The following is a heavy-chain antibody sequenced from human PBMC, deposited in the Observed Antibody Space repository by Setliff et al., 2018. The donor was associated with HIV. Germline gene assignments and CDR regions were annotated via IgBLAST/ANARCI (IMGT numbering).Heavy chain of an antibody. V-gene: IGHV4-4*09. CDR2: IYGSGST. CDR1: GDSIGTYS. Sequence: PSETLSLTCAVSGDSIGTYSWHWLRQPPGKGLEWIGYIYGSGSTGYNPSLTSRVTMSTDTPNNRFALKLTSVTAADTAVYYCAKRAVQDGIVTSSNWFESWGQGTLVTVSS. D-gene: IGHD2-2*01. CDR3: AKRAVQDGIVTSSNWFES. J-gene: IGHJ5*01.